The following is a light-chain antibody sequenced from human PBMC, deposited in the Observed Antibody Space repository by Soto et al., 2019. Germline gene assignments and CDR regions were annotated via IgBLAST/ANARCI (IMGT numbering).Light chain of an antibody. CDR2: DVS. CDR3: SSYTSCSIVV. Sequence: QSALTQPASVSGSPGQSITISCTGTSSDVGGYNYVSWYQQHPGKAPKLMIYDVSNRPSGVSNRFSGSKSGNTASLTISGLQAEDEADYYCSSYTSCSIVVFGGGTKVTVL. V-gene: IGLV2-14*01. J-gene: IGLJ2*01. CDR1: SSDVGGYNY.